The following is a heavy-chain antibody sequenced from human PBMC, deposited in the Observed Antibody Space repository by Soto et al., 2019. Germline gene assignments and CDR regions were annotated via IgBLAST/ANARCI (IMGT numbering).Heavy chain of an antibody. D-gene: IGHD5-12*01. Sequence: EVQLVESGGGLVQPGRSLRLSCAASGFTFDDYAMHWVWQAPGKGLEWVSGISWNSGSIGYVDSVKGRFTISRDNAKNSLYLQMNSLRAEDTALYYCAKGRESRYSGYDFYYFDYWGQGTLVTVSS. V-gene: IGHV3-9*01. CDR1: GFTFDDYA. CDR2: ISWNSGSI. J-gene: IGHJ4*02. CDR3: AKGRESRYSGYDFYYFDY.